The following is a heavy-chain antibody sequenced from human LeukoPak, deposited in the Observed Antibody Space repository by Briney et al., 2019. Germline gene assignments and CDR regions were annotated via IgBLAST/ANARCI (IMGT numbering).Heavy chain of an antibody. CDR2: INPNTGVT. V-gene: IGHV1-2*02. D-gene: IGHD2-21*01. CDR1: GYTFTSYG. CDR3: ARSYCGGDCYWTIDY. Sequence: ASVKVSCKASGYTFTSYGISWVRQAPGQGLTWMGWINPNTGVTNYAQKFQGRVTMTRATSINTAYMELDRLTSDDTAIYYCARSYCGGDCYWTIDYWGQGTLVTVSS. J-gene: IGHJ4*02.